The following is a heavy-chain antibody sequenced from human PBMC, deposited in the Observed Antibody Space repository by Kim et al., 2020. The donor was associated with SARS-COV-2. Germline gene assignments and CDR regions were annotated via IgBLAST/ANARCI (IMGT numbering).Heavy chain of an antibody. CDR3: AREGTGVTAYGMDV. D-gene: IGHD4-4*01. V-gene: IGHV4-59*13. J-gene: IGHJ6*02. Sequence: SETLSLTCTVSGGSITSAYWTWIRQPPGKGLEWIGYVYYSGTTTYNPSLKSRVTISIDTSKKHFSLNVTSVTAADTAVYYCAREGTGVTAYGMDVWGHGT. CDR2: VYYSGTT. CDR1: GGSITSAY.